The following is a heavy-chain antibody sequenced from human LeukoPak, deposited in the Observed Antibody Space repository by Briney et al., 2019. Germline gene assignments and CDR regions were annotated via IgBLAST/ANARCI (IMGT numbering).Heavy chain of an antibody. D-gene: IGHD4-17*01. CDR1: GGTFSSYA. V-gene: IGHV1-69*01. CDR2: IIPIFGTA. CDR3: ALNLYGDYLLFDY. Sequence: SVKVSCKASGGTFSSYAISWVRQAPGQGLEWMGGIIPIFGTANYAQKFQGRVTITADESTSTAYMELSSLRSEDTAVYYCALNLYGDYLLFDYWGQGTLVTVSS. J-gene: IGHJ4*02.